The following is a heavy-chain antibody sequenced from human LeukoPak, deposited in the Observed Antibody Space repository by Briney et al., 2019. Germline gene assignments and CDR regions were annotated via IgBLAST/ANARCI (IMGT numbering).Heavy chain of an antibody. D-gene: IGHD2-15*01. J-gene: IGHJ4*02. V-gene: IGHV1-69*05. Sequence: SVKVSCKASGGTFSSYDISWVRQAPGQGLEWMGRIIPIFGTANYAQKFQGRVTMTRDTSTSTVYMELSSLRSEDTAVYYCARLDCSGGSCYSGTDYWGQGTLVTVSS. CDR2: IIPIFGTA. CDR3: ARLDCSGGSCYSGTDY. CDR1: GGTFSSYD.